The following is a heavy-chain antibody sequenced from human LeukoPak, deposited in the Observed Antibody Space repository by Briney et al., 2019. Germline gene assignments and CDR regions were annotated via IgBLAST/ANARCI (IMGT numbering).Heavy chain of an antibody. CDR2: ISANNGET. Sequence: ASVKVSCKASGYTFTNYGISWVRQAPGQGLEWMAWISANNGETRYAQNLQGRLTMTIDTSTSTAYMELRSLRPDDTAVYYCARVPPSAHQLLSSDYWGQGTQVTVSS. CDR1: GYTFTNYG. V-gene: IGHV1-18*04. J-gene: IGHJ4*02. D-gene: IGHD2-2*01. CDR3: ARVPPSAHQLLSSDY.